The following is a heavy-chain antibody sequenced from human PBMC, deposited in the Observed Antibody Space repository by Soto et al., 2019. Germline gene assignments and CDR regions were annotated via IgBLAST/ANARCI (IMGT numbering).Heavy chain of an antibody. J-gene: IGHJ5*02. Sequence: QVQLQESGPGLVKPSQTLSLTCTVSGGSISSGDYYWSWIRQPPGKGLEWIGYIYYSGSTYYNPSLKSRVTIAVAPSKNQSPLKLSSVTAADTAVYYCARAGGKLRYFDWFSPWGQGTLVTVSS. V-gene: IGHV4-30-4*01. CDR1: GGSISSGDYY. CDR3: ARAGGKLRYFDWFSP. D-gene: IGHD3-9*01. CDR2: IYYSGST.